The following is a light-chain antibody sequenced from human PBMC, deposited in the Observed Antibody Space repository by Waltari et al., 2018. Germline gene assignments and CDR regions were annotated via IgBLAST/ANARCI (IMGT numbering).Light chain of an antibody. J-gene: IGLJ2*01. CDR2: QDN. V-gene: IGLV3-1*01. CDR3: QAWDSSTVV. CDR1: TLGDKY. Sequence: SYELTQPPSVSVSPGQTASITCSGDTLGDKYVSWYQLKPGQSPVLVIYQDNQRPSGIPERFSGSNSGNTVTLTISGTQAMDEADYYCQAWDSSTVVFGGETKLTVL.